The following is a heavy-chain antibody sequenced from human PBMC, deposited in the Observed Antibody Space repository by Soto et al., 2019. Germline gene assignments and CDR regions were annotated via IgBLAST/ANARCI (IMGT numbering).Heavy chain of an antibody. CDR2: ISSAGSTI. CDR1: GFTFSNYN. J-gene: IGHJ4*02. D-gene: IGHD3-16*02. CDR3: ARISNLLDY. Sequence: GGSLRPSCAASGFTFSNYNMNWVRQAPGKGLEWVSYISSAGSTIYYADSVRGRFTISRDNAKNSLYLQMNSLRAEDTAVYYCARISNLLDYWGQGTLVTVSS. V-gene: IGHV3-48*01.